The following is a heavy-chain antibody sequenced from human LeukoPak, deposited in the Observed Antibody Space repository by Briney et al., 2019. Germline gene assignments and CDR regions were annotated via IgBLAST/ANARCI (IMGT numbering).Heavy chain of an antibody. J-gene: IGHJ4*02. CDR1: GGTFSRYA. Sequence: SVKVSCKASGGTFSRYAISWVRQAPGQGLEWMGGIVPIFGTANYAQKFQGRVTITADKFTSTAYMELSSLGSEDTAVYYCARGEWELLTKRLYYFDYWGQGTLVTVSS. D-gene: IGHD1-26*01. CDR3: ARGEWELLTKRLYYFDY. V-gene: IGHV1-69*06. CDR2: IVPIFGTA.